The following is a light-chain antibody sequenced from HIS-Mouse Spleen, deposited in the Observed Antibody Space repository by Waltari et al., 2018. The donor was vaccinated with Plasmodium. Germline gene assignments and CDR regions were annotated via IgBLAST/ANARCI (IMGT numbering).Light chain of an antibody. Sequence: EIVLTHSPATLSLSPGARATLPCKASQSVSSYLAWYQQKPGQAPRLLIYDASNRATGIPARFSGSGSGTDFTLTISSLEPEDFAVYYCQQRSNWPPLTFGGGTKVEIK. CDR1: QSVSSY. CDR2: DAS. J-gene: IGKJ4*01. V-gene: IGKV3-11*01. CDR3: QQRSNWPPLT.